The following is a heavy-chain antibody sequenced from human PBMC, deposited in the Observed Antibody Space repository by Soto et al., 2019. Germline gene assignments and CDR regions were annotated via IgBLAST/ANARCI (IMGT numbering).Heavy chain of an antibody. D-gene: IGHD2-2*01. J-gene: IGHJ6*02. Sequence: GESLKISCKGSGYSFTSYWIGWVRQMPGKGLEWMGIIYPGDSDTRYSPYLQGQVTISADKSISTAYLQWSSLKASDTAMYYCARHLGDIVVVPAGGYGMDVWGQGTTVTVSS. CDR3: ARHLGDIVVVPAGGYGMDV. CDR1: GYSFTSYW. V-gene: IGHV5-51*01. CDR2: IYPGDSDT.